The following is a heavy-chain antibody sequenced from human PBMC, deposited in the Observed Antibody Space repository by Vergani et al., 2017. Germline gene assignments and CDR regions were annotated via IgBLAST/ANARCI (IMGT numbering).Heavy chain of an antibody. D-gene: IGHD3-22*01. CDR1: GGSFSGYY. CDR2: INHSGST. CDR3: AREDYYDSSGYY. V-gene: IGHV4-34*01. Sequence: QVQLQQWGAGLLKPSETLSLTCAVYGGSFSGYYWSWIRQPPGKGLEWIGEINHSGSTNSNPSLKSRVTISVDTSKNQFSLKLSSVTAADTAVYYCAREDYYDSSGYYWGQGTLVTVSS. J-gene: IGHJ4*02.